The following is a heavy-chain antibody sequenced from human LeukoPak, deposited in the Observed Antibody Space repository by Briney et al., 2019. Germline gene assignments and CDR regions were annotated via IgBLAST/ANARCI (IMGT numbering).Heavy chain of an antibody. Sequence: SETLSLTCTVSGGSISSYYWSWIRQPPGKGLEWIGYIYYSGSTNYNPSLKSRVTISVDTSKNQFSLKLSSVTAADTAVYYCAGIGNYYDSSGFTGDAFAIWGQGTMVTVSS. CDR2: IYYSGST. CDR3: AGIGNYYDSSGFTGDAFAI. CDR1: GGSISSYY. J-gene: IGHJ3*02. D-gene: IGHD3-22*01. V-gene: IGHV4-59*01.